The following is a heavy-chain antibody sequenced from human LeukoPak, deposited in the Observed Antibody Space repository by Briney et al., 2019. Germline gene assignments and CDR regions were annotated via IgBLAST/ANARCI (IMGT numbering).Heavy chain of an antibody. V-gene: IGHV4-34*01. Sequence: SETLSLTCAVNGGSFSGYYWSWIRQPPGKGLEWIGEINHSGYTNYNPSLKSRVTISVDTSKKQFSLKLSSVTAADTAVYYCARVPLPYYYGSGTESHPRNYGMDVWGQGTTVTVSS. D-gene: IGHD3-10*01. CDR2: INHSGYT. J-gene: IGHJ6*02. CDR3: ARVPLPYYYGSGTESHPRNYGMDV. CDR1: GGSFSGYY.